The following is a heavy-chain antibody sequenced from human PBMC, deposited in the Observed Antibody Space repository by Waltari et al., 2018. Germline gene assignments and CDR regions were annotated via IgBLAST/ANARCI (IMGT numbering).Heavy chain of an antibody. CDR2: INHSGST. V-gene: IGHV4-34*01. Sequence: QVQLQQWGAGLLKPSETLSLTCAVYGGSFSGYYWSWIRQPPGKGREWIGEINHSGSTNYNPSLKSRVTISVDTSKNQFSLKLSSVTAADTAVYYCARGEDYGDYYFDYWGQGTLVTVSS. D-gene: IGHD4-17*01. CDR3: ARGEDYGDYYFDY. J-gene: IGHJ4*02. CDR1: GGSFSGYY.